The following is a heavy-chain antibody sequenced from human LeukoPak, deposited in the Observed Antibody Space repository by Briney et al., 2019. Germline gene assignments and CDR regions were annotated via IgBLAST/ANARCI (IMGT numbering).Heavy chain of an antibody. CDR2: INPSGGST. D-gene: IGHD3-10*01. J-gene: IGHJ6*04. V-gene: IGHV1-46*01. CDR1: GYTFTSYY. Sequence: ASVTVSFKASGYTFTSYYMHWVRQAPGQGLEWMGIINPSGGSTSYAQKFQGRVTMTRDTSTSTVYMELSSLRSEDTAVYYCARDEITMVRGADYGMDVWGKGTTVTVSS. CDR3: ARDEITMVRGADYGMDV.